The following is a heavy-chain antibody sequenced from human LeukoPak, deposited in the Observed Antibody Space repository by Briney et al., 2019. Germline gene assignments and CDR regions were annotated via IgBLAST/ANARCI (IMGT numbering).Heavy chain of an antibody. J-gene: IGHJ3*02. Sequence: PSETLSLTCAVYGGSFSGYYWSWIRQPPGKGLEWIGYIYYSGSTNYNPSLKSRVTISVDTSKNQFSLKLSSVTAADTAVYYCARGEDVVVTAKRGAFDIWGQGTMVTVSS. V-gene: IGHV4-59*08. CDR1: GGSFSGYY. CDR2: IYYSGST. CDR3: ARGEDVVVTAKRGAFDI. D-gene: IGHD2-21*02.